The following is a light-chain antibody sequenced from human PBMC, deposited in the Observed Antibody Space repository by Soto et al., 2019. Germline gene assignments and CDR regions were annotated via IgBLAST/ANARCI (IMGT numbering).Light chain of an antibody. J-gene: IGKJ2*01. CDR1: QSVRNNY. CDR3: QQYGSLPRT. V-gene: IGKV3-20*01. Sequence: EIVLTQSPGTLSLSPGERATLSCRATQSVRNNYLAWYQQRPGQAPRLLIYGASSRATGIPDRFSGSGSGTDFTLTISRLEPEDFAVYYCQQYGSLPRTFGQGTKLEIK. CDR2: GAS.